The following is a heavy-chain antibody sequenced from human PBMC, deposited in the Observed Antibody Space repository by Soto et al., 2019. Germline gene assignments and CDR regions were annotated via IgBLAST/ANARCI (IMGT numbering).Heavy chain of an antibody. D-gene: IGHD6-6*01. J-gene: IGHJ6*02. V-gene: IGHV3-23*01. CDR3: AKHSSSSGSYNYYVMDV. CDR2: ISGSGGST. Sequence: EVQLLESGGGLVQPGGSLRLSCAASGFTFSSYAMSWVRQAPGKGLEWGSVISGSGGSTYYADSVKGRFTISRDNSRNTLYLQMNSLRAEDTAVYYCAKHSSSSGSYNYYVMDVWGQGTTVTVSS. CDR1: GFTFSSYA.